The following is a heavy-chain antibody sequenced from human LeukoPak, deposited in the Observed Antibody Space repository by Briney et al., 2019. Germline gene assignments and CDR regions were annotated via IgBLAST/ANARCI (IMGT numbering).Heavy chain of an antibody. J-gene: IGHJ3*02. CDR1: GGSVSSGSYY. CDR2: IYYSGST. D-gene: IGHD3-10*01. CDR3: VAYGVDAFDI. Sequence: TPSETLSLTCTVSGGSVSSGSYYWSWIRQPPGKGLEWIGYIYYSGSTNYNPSLKSRVTISVDTSKNQFSLKLSSVTAADTAVYYCVAYGVDAFDIWGQGTVVTVSS. V-gene: IGHV4-61*01.